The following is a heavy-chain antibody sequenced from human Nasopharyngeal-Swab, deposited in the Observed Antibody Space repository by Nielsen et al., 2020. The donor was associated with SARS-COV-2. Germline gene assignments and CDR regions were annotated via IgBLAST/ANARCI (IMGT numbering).Heavy chain of an antibody. J-gene: IGHJ4*02. D-gene: IGHD6-19*01. CDR3: VHSTGWRLDY. Sequence: SGPTLVKPSQTLTLTCTFSGFSLSTSKGGVSWGRQLPGKALEWLALLYWDDDNRYNPSLKNRITITRDTSKNQVVLTMTNMDPVDPATYYCVHSTGWRLDYWGQGTLVTVSS. V-gene: IGHV2-5*02. CDR2: LYWDDDN. CDR1: GFSLSTSKGG.